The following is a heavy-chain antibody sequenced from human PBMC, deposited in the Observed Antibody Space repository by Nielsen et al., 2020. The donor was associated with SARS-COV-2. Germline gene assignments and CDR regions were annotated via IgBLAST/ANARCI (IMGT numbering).Heavy chain of an antibody. CDR2: IGGGGRDT. CDR3: ARVPDSGWPNWFDP. V-gene: IGHV3-23*01. J-gene: IGHJ5*02. D-gene: IGHD6-19*01. Sequence: GESLKISCAASGFTFSNYAMSWVRQAAGKGLEWVSLIGGGGRDTYYADSVKGRFTISRDNAKNSLYLQMNSLRAEDTALYHCARVPDSGWPNWFDPWGQGTLVTVSS. CDR1: GFTFSNYA.